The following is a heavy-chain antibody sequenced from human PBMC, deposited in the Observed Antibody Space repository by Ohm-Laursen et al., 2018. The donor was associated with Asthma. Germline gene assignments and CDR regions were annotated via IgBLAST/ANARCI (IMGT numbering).Heavy chain of an antibody. CDR1: GFTFSSYY. J-gene: IGHJ4*02. V-gene: IGHV3-48*01. Sequence: SLRLSCSASGFTFSSYYMNWVRQAPGKGPEWLAFITSGSDIIHYADSVEGRFTISRDNAKKSVYLQMKSLRVEDTAVYYCVRAPDYFSLFEYWGQGTLVTVSS. CDR2: ITSGSDII. D-gene: IGHD1-14*01. CDR3: VRAPDYFSLFEY.